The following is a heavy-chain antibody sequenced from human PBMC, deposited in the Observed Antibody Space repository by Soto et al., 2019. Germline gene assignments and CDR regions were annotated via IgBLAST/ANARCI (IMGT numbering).Heavy chain of an antibody. CDR2: IYYSGST. Sequence: PSETLSLTCTVSGGSISSGDYYWSWIRQPPGKGLEWIGYIYYSGSTYYNPSLKSRVTISVDTSKNQFSLKLSSVTAADTAVYYCARDSSSSPGLDYYYGMDVWGQGTTVTVSS. J-gene: IGHJ6*02. CDR1: GGSISSGDYY. D-gene: IGHD6-6*01. CDR3: ARDSSSSPGLDYYYGMDV. V-gene: IGHV4-30-4*01.